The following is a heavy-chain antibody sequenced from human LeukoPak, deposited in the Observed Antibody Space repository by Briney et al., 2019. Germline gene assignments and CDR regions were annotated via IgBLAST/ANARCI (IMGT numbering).Heavy chain of an antibody. CDR1: GGSISSYY. CDR3: ARVDSSFSTSSLKYYGMDV. CDR2: IYYSGST. Sequence: ASQTLSLTCTVSGGSISSYYWSWIRQPPGKGLEWIGYIYYSGSTNYNPSLKSPVTISVDTSKNQFSLKLSSVTAADTAVYYCARVDSSFSTSSLKYYGMDVWGQGTTVTVSS. J-gene: IGHJ6*02. D-gene: IGHD2-2*01. V-gene: IGHV4-59*01.